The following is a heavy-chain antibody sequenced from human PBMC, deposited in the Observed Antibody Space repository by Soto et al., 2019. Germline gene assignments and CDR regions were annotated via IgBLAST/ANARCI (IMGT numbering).Heavy chain of an antibody. V-gene: IGHV3-30-3*01. J-gene: IGHJ5*02. CDR1: GFTFRSYA. Sequence: PGGSQRLSCAASGFTFRSYAMHWVRQAPGKGLEWVAVISYDGSNKYYADSVKGRFTISRDNSKNTLYLQMNSPRAEDTAVYYCARDLSLERFDPWGQGTLVTVSS. CDR3: ARDLSLERFDP. CDR2: ISYDGSNK. D-gene: IGHD3-16*02.